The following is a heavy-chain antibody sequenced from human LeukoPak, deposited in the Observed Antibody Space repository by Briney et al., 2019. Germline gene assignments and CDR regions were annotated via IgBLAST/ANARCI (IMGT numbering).Heavy chain of an antibody. Sequence: SETLSLTCTVSGGSISSYYWSWIRQPPGKGLEWIGYIYYSGSTNYNPSLKSRVTMSVDTSKNQFSLKLTSVTAADTAMYYCARRPYVWGTLHAFDIWGQGTMVTVSS. D-gene: IGHD3-16*01. CDR2: IYYSGST. CDR3: ARRPYVWGTLHAFDI. V-gene: IGHV4-59*12. CDR1: GGSISSYY. J-gene: IGHJ3*02.